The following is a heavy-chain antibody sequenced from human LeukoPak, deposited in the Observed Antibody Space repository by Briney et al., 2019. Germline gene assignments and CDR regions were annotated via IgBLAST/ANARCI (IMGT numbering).Heavy chain of an antibody. J-gene: IGHJ4*02. Sequence: GGSLRLSCAASRFTFSSYSMNWVRQAPGKGLEWVSSISSSSSYIYYADSVKGRFTISRDNAKNSVSLQMNSLRVEDTAVYYCAREGYGGNSFDYWGQGTLVTVSS. D-gene: IGHD4-23*01. CDR3: AREGYGGNSFDY. CDR2: ISSSSSYI. V-gene: IGHV3-21*04. CDR1: RFTFSSYS.